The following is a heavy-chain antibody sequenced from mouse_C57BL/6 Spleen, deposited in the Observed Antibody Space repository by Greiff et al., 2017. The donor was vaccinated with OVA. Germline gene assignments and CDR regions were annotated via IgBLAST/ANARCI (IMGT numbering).Heavy chain of an antibody. J-gene: IGHJ1*03. CDR3: AREPITTVVGYFDV. D-gene: IGHD1-1*01. V-gene: IGHV5-16*01. Sequence: EVQRVESEGGLVQPGSSMKLSCTASGFTFSDYYMAWVRQVPETGLEWVANINYDGSSTYYLDSLKSRFIISRDNAKNILYLQMSSLKSEDTATYYGAREPITTVVGYFDVWGTGTTVTVSS. CDR2: INYDGSST. CDR1: GFTFSDYY.